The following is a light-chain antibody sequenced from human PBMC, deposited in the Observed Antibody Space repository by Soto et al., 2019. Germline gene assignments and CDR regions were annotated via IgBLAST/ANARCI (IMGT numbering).Light chain of an antibody. Sequence: EIVLTQAPGTLSLSPGERATLSCRASQSVSSNSLAWYQQKLGQTPRLLPYAASSRATGIPDRFTRSGSGTDFTLTISRLEPEDFAVYYCQYYGASPPFTFGPGTKVDIK. CDR2: AAS. J-gene: IGKJ3*01. CDR3: QYYGASPPFT. V-gene: IGKV3-20*01. CDR1: QSVSSNS.